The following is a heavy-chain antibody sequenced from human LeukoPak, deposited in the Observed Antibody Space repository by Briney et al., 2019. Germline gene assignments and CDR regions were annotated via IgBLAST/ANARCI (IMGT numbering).Heavy chain of an antibody. V-gene: IGHV7-4-1*02. CDR3: ARGNYDELTAPRD. CDR2: INTDTENP. Sequence: ASVKVPCKASGYTFTSYGISWVRQAPGQGLEWMGWINTDTENPTYARGFTGRFVFSLDTSVSTAYLQISRLKPGDTAVYYCARGNYDELTAPRDWGQGTLVTVSS. D-gene: IGHD1-7*01. CDR1: GYTFTSYG. J-gene: IGHJ4*02.